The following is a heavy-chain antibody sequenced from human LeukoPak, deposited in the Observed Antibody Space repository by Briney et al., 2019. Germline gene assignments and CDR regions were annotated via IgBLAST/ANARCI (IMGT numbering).Heavy chain of an antibody. Sequence: GGSLRLSCAASGFTFSSYSMNWVRQAPGKGLEWVSSISSSSSYIYYADSVKGRFTISRDNAKNSLHLQMNSLRAEDTAVYYCARVGRATYYYDSSGYSFDYWGQGTLVTVSS. CDR1: GFTFSSYS. D-gene: IGHD3-22*01. CDR3: ARVGRATYYYDSSGYSFDY. CDR2: ISSSSSYI. J-gene: IGHJ4*02. V-gene: IGHV3-21*01.